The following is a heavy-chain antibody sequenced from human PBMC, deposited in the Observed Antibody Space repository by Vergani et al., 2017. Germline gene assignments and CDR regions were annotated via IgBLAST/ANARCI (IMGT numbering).Heavy chain of an antibody. Sequence: QVQLVESGGGVVQPGRSLRLSCRPSSFKLGDYGMHWVRQAPGRGLEWVSMTWYEGNNNYYADSVKGRFTISKDISKNTLYLQVSSLRGDDTAVYYCARETGDTTSALDYWGQGSLLTVSS. D-gene: IGHD1-1*01. V-gene: IGHV3-33*01. CDR1: SFKLGDYG. J-gene: IGHJ4*02. CDR3: ARETGDTTSALDY. CDR2: TWYEGNNN.